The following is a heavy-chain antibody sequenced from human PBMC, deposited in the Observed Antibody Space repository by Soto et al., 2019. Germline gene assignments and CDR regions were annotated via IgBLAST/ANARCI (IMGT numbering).Heavy chain of an antibody. CDR3: ARGQVVSGRFHYFDY. J-gene: IGHJ4*02. CDR2: IYYSGST. CDR1: GGSISSGGYY. Sequence: QVQLQESGPGLVKPSQTLSLTCTVSGGSISSGGYYWSWIRQHPGKGLAWIGYIYYSGSTYYNPSLKSRVTISVDTSKNQFSLKLSSVTAADTAVYYCARGQVVSGRFHYFDYWGQGTLVTVSS. V-gene: IGHV4-31*03. D-gene: IGHD6-19*01.